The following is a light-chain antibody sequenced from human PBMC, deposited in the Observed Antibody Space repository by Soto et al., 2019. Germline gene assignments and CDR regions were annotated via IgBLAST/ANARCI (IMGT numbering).Light chain of an antibody. J-gene: IGKJ1*01. CDR1: QSLRSSY. V-gene: IGKV3-20*01. CDR3: QQYGSSPPWT. Sequence: EIVLTQSPGTLSLSPGERATLSCRASQSLRSSYLAWYQQKPGQAPRLLIYGASSRATGIPDRFSGSGSGTDFTLTISRLEPEDFAVYYCQQYGSSPPWTFGQGTKVEIK. CDR2: GAS.